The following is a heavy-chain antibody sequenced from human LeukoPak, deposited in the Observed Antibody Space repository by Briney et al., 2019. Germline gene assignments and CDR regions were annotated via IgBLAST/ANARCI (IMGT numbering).Heavy chain of an antibody. CDR2: IKQDGSEK. V-gene: IGHV3-7*03. CDR1: GFTFSSYW. J-gene: IGHJ4*02. CDR3: ARDWLIIAAHRGDYFDY. Sequence: GGSLRLSCAASGFTFSSYWMSWVRQAPGKGLEWVANIKQDGSEKYYVDSVKGRFTISRDNAKNSLYLQMNSLRAEDTAVYYCARDWLIIAAHRGDYFDYWGQGTLVTVSS. D-gene: IGHD6-6*01.